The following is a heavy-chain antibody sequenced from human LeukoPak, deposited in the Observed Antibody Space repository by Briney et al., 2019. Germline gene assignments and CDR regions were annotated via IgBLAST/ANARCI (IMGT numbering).Heavy chain of an antibody. V-gene: IGHV3-66*01. CDR2: IYSGHNT. CDR3: AKGRWRMTTVTTGDY. J-gene: IGHJ4*02. CDR1: EFIVSSNY. D-gene: IGHD4-17*01. Sequence: PGGSLRLSCAASEFIVSSNYMSWVRQAPGKGLEWVSVIYSGHNTYYADSVKGRFTISRDSSKNTLYLQMNSLRAEDTAAYYCAKGRWRMTTVTTGDYWGQGTLVTVSS.